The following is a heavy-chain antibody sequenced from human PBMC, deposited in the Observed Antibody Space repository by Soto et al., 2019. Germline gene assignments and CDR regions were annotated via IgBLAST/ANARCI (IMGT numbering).Heavy chain of an antibody. CDR1: GFIFSSYA. J-gene: IGHJ5*02. CDR3: AKGREVYSGGWDP. D-gene: IGHD6-19*01. V-gene: IGHV3-23*01. CDR2: ISGSGGST. Sequence: EVQLWDSGGGLVQPGGSLRLSCAASGFIFSSYAMTWVRQAPGKGLEWVSTISGSGGSTYYADPVKGRFTISRDNSKNTVYLQMNSLRAEDTAMYFCAKGREVYSGGWDPWGQGTLVTVSS.